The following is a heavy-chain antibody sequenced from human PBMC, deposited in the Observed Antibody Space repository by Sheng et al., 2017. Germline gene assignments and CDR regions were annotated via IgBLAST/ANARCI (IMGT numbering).Heavy chain of an antibody. CDR1: GFTFSSYA. CDR3: ARPIIRYGDYFLDAFDI. V-gene: IGHV3-30-3*01. J-gene: IGHJ3*02. CDR2: ISYDGSNK. Sequence: QVQLVESGGGVVQPGRSLRLSCAASGFTFSSYAMHWVRQAPGKGLEWVAVISYDGSNKYYADSVKGRFTISRDNSKNTLYLQMNSLRAEDTAVYYCARPIIRYGDYFLDAFDIWGQGTMVTVSS. D-gene: IGHD4-17*01.